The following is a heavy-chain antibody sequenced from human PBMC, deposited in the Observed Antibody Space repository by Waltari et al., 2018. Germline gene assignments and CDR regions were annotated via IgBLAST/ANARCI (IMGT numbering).Heavy chain of an antibody. J-gene: IGHJ6*02. Sequence: EVQLVESGGGLVKPGGSLRLSCAASGFTFKRFAMNWVRQAPGKVLEWVASIDSTATYVYYTDSVKSRFTISRDDAKNSLFLQMSSLRVEDTAMYYCARGWVESVFGQGTTITVSS. D-gene: IGHD1-26*01. CDR3: ARGWVESV. CDR2: IDSTATYV. V-gene: IGHV3-21*01. CDR1: GFTFKRFA.